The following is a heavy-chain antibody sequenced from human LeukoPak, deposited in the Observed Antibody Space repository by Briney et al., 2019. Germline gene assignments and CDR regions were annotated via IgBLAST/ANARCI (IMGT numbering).Heavy chain of an antibody. CDR1: GFTFSSYP. V-gene: IGHV3-23*01. Sequence: GGSLRLSCAASGFTFSSYPMSWVRQTPGKGLEWVSAISGSGGSTYYADSVKGRFTISRDNSKNTLYLQMNSLRAEDTAVYCCAKYEQWLPSYIDYWGQGTLVTVSS. CDR2: ISGSGGST. D-gene: IGHD6-19*01. J-gene: IGHJ4*02. CDR3: AKYEQWLPSYIDY.